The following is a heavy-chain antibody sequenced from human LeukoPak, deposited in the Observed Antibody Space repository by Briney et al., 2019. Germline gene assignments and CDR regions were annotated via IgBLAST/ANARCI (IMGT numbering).Heavy chain of an antibody. D-gene: IGHD4-17*01. V-gene: IGHV3-48*01. Sequence: GGSLRLSCAASGFTFCSYAMNWVRQAPGQGLEWISFISSNSRTILYTDSVKGRFTSSRDNAKNSLYLQMNNLRVEDSAVYYCARDVGVYGDYAILGYWGQGTLVTVSS. CDR1: GFTFCSYA. CDR2: ISSNSRTI. J-gene: IGHJ4*02. CDR3: ARDVGVYGDYAILGY.